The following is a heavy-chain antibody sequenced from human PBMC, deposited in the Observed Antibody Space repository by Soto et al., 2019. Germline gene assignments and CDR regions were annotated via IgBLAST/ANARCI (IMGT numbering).Heavy chain of an antibody. V-gene: IGHV4-34*01. CDR3: ARGPYDYVWGSYRYGGNTVANYFDY. D-gene: IGHD3-16*02. CDR2: INHSGST. CDR1: GGSFSGYY. J-gene: IGHJ4*02. Sequence: SETLSLTCAVYGGSFSGYYWSWIRQPPGKGLEWIGEINHSGSTNYNPSLKSRVTISVDTSKNQFSLKLSSVTAADTAVYYCARGPYDYVWGSYRYGGNTVANYFDYWGQGTLVTVSS.